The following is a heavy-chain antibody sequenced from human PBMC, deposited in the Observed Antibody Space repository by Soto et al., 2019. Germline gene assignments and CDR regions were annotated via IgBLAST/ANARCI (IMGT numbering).Heavy chain of an antibody. D-gene: IGHD2-2*02. V-gene: IGHV1-2*02. Sequence: AAPVTVPCTASGYTFSGYYIDWLRQAPGQGLEWMGWINPNSGGTNYAQKFQGRVTVTRDTPTSTAYMELSRLTSDDTAVYYCARSLTEGYCTITGCYTRPLYGMDVWGQGTTVTAP. CDR1: GYTFSGYY. CDR3: ARSLTEGYCTITGCYTRPLYGMDV. J-gene: IGHJ6*02. CDR2: INPNSGGT.